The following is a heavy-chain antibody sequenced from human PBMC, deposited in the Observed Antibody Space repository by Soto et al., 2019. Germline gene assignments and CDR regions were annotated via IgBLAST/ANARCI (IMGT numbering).Heavy chain of an antibody. CDR3: ATMSSSGYPLDY. CDR1: GGSVSSGSYC. CDR2: IYYTGRT. J-gene: IGHJ4*02. V-gene: IGHV4-61*01. Sequence: SETLSHTCTVSGGSVSSGSYCWSWIRQPPGKGLEWIGFIYYTGRTSYNPSLKSRVTISVDTSNNQFSLKLSSVTAADTAVYFCATMSSSGYPLDYWGRGTLVTVSS. D-gene: IGHD3-22*01.